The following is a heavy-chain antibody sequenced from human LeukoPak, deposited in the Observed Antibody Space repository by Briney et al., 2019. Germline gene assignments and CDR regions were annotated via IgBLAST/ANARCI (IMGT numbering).Heavy chain of an antibody. CDR1: GGSFSGYY. CDR3: ARPRIAAAGYAFDI. J-gene: IGHJ3*02. CDR2: INHSGST. D-gene: IGHD6-13*01. V-gene: IGHV4-34*01. Sequence: SGTLSLTCAVYGGSFSGYYWSWIRQPPGKGLEWIGEINHSGSTNYNPSLKSRVTISVDTSKNQFSLKLSSVTAADTAVYYCARPRIAAAGYAFDIWGQGTMITVSS.